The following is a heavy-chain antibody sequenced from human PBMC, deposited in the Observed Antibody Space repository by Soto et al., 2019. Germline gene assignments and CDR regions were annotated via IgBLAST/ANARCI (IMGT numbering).Heavy chain of an antibody. V-gene: IGHV1-8*01. CDR3: AGLGYCSSTSCYGFDP. CDR2: MNPNSGNT. D-gene: IGHD2-2*01. J-gene: IGHJ5*02. Sequence: ASVKVSCKASGYTFTSYDINCVRQATGQGLEWMGWMNPNSGNTGYAQKFQGRVTMTRNTSISTAYMELSSLRSEDTAVYYCAGLGYCSSTSCYGFDPWGQGTLVTVSS. CDR1: GYTFTSYD.